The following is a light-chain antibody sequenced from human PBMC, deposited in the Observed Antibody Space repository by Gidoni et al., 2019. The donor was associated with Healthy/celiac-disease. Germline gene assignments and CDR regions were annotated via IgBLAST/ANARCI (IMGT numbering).Light chain of an antibody. CDR1: QSVSSY. Sequence: IVLTQSPATLSLSPGERATLSCRAGQSVSSYLAWYKQKPGHAPRLLIYDASNTATGIPARFSGSGSGTDFTLTISSLEPEDFAVYYCQQRSNWPASFTFGPGTKVDIK. CDR2: DAS. CDR3: QQRSNWPASFT. J-gene: IGKJ3*01. V-gene: IGKV3-11*01.